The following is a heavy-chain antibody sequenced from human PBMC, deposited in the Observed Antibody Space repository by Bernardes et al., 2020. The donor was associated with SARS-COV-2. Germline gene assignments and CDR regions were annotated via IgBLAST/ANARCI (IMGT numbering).Heavy chain of an antibody. CDR2: IYSGGTT. V-gene: IGHV3-53*01. CDR1: WFTFRTHC. CDR3: ARDAGTPYSFGPHFDY. D-gene: IGHD5-18*01. Sequence: GGFPRLSHAASWFTFRTHCISWVLPSPGKGLEWVSVIYSGGTTYYADSVKGRLTISRDNSKNTLYLQMNSLRDEDTAVYFCARDAGTPYSFGPHFDYWAQGTLVTVSS. J-gene: IGHJ4*02.